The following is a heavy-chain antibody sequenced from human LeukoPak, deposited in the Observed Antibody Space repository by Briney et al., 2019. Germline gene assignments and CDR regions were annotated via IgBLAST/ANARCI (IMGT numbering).Heavy chain of an antibody. D-gene: IGHD3-10*01. CDR1: GFTFDDYA. J-gene: IGHJ4*02. CDR3: AHEYYYGSGYFDY. Sequence: GRSLRLSCAASGFTFDDYAMSWVRQAPGKGLEWVSAISGSGGSTYYADSVKGWFTISRDNSKNTLYLQMNSLRAEDTAVYYCAHEYYYGSGYFDYWGQGTLVTVSS. CDR2: ISGSGGST. V-gene: IGHV3-23*01.